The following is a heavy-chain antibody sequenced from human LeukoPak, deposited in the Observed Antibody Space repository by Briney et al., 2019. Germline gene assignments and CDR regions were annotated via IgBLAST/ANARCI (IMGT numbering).Heavy chain of an antibody. D-gene: IGHD5-12*01. CDR1: GGSISSYY. CDR3: ARALRGYSGYDLFNFDY. V-gene: IGHV4-59*01. CDR2: IYYSGST. Sequence: PSETLSLTCTVSGGSISSYYWSWIRQPPGKGLEWIGYIYYSGSTNYNPSLKSRGTISADTSKNQFSLKLSSVTAADTAVYYCARALRGYSGYDLFNFDYWGQGTLVTVSS. J-gene: IGHJ4*02.